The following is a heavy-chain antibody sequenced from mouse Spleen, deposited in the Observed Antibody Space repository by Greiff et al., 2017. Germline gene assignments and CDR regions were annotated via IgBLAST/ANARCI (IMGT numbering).Heavy chain of an antibody. D-gene: IGHD4-1*02. V-gene: IGHV6-6*01. CDR2: IRNKANNHAT. CDR1: GFTFSDAW. Sequence: EVQLQESGGGLVQPGGSMKLSCAASGFTFSDAWMDWVRQSPEKGLEWVAEIRNKANNHATYYAESVKGRFTISRDDSKSSVYLQMNSLRAEDTGIYYCTPNWDGGYYFDYWGQGTTLTVSS. CDR3: TPNWDGGYYFDY. J-gene: IGHJ2*01.